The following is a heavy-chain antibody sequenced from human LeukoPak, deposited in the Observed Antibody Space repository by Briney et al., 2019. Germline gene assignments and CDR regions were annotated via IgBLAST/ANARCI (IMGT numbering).Heavy chain of an antibody. D-gene: IGHD3-10*01. Sequence: SETLPLTCAVYGGSFSGYYWSWIRQPPGEGLEWIGEINHSGSTNYNPSLKSRVTISVDTSKNQFSLKLSSVTAADTAVYYCARGRGRYYGSGSYGAYYYYGMDVWGQGTTVTVSS. CDR1: GGSFSGYY. V-gene: IGHV4-34*01. J-gene: IGHJ6*02. CDR3: ARGRGRYYGSGSYGAYYYYGMDV. CDR2: INHSGST.